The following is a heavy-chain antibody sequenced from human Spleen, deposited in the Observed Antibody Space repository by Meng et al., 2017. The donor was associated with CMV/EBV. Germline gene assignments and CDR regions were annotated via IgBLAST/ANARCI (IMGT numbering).Heavy chain of an antibody. CDR2: FYYSGAT. V-gene: IGHV4-39*01. CDR3: ATPSTVTTLPVNY. Sequence: GSLRLSCTVSGGSVSSSTSYWSWIRQPPGKGLEWIGSFYYSGATYYNPSLKSRVTISADTSKNQFSLKLSSVIAADTAVYYCATPSTVTTLPVNYWGQGILVTVSS. J-gene: IGHJ4*02. D-gene: IGHD4-17*01. CDR1: GGSVSSSTSY.